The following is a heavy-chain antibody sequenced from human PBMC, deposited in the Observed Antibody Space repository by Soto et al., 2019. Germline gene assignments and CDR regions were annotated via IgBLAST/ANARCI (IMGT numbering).Heavy chain of an antibody. Sequence: SLTCAVYGGSFSGYYWSWIRQPPGKGLEWIGEINHSGSTNYSPSLKSRVTISVDTSKNQFSLKLSSVTAADTAVYYCARRVPYYDFWSGYWFADQRPGGFDYWGQGTLVTVSS. CDR1: GGSFSGYY. CDR2: INHSGST. V-gene: IGHV4-34*01. D-gene: IGHD3-3*01. J-gene: IGHJ4*02. CDR3: ARRVPYYDFWSGYWFADQRPGGFDY.